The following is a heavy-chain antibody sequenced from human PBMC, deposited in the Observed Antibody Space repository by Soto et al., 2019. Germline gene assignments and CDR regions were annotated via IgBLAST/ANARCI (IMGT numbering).Heavy chain of an antibody. CDR3: ARDRGSIAVAGHEPADY. Sequence: QVQLVESGGGVVQPGRSLRLSCAASGFTFSSYAMHWVRQAPGKGLEWVAVISYDGSNKYYADSVKGRFTISRDNSKNTLYLQMNSLRAEDTAVYYCARDRGSIAVAGHEPADYWGQGTLVTVSS. J-gene: IGHJ4*02. CDR1: GFTFSSYA. D-gene: IGHD6-19*01. V-gene: IGHV3-30-3*01. CDR2: ISYDGSNK.